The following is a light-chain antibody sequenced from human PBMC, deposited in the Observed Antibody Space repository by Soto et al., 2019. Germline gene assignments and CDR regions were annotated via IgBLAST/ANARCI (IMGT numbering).Light chain of an antibody. V-gene: IGKV3-15*01. CDR2: DAS. CDR1: QSISHS. J-gene: IGKJ2*01. CDR3: HQYNSWPPGT. Sequence: EMVLTQSSATLSVSPGERAPLSCRPSQSISHSLACYQQKPGQAPRLLISDASTRATGIPARFSGSGSGTEFTLTISSLQAEDFARYYCHQYNSWPPGTFGQGTQVDVK.